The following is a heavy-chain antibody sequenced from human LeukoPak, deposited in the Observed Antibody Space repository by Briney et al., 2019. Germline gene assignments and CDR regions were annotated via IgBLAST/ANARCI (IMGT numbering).Heavy chain of an antibody. J-gene: IGHJ3*02. CDR3: AREAGWTLVLRISGSAFDI. CDR2: ISYSGIT. CDR1: GGSISGDY. Sequence: SETLSLTCTVSGGSISGDYWSWIRQPPGKGLEWIGYISYSGITNYNPSLKSRVTISVDTSKNQFSLNLSSVTAADTAVYYCAREAGWTLVLRISGSAFDIWGQGTMVTVSS. V-gene: IGHV4-59*01. D-gene: IGHD2-15*01.